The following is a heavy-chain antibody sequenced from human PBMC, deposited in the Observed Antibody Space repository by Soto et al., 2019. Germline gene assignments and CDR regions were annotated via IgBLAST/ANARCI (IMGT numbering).Heavy chain of an antibody. CDR1: GFTFSKVW. J-gene: IGHJ4*02. D-gene: IGHD1-1*01. CDR2: IKSKTDGGTT. CDR3: TTGRDDLLY. V-gene: IGHV3-15*07. Sequence: ESGGGLVKPGGSLRLSCAVSGFTFSKVWMNWVRQAPGKGLEWVGRIKSKTDGGTTDYAAAVKGRFTITRDDSKDTLYLQMNSLKTEDTAVYFCTTGRDDLLYWGKGTLVTVSS.